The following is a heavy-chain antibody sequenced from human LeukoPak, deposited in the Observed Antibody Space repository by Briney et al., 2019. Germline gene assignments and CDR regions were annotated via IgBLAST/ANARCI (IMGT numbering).Heavy chain of an antibody. J-gene: IGHJ4*02. V-gene: IGHV3-30*02. CDR1: GFTFSSYG. D-gene: IGHD3-3*01. Sequence: GGSLRLSCAASGFTFSSYGMHWVRQAPGKGLEWVAFIRYDGSNKYYADSVKGRFTISRDNSKNTLYLQMNSLRPEDTAVYYCAGHFGAWHYFDYWGQGTLVTVSS. CDR2: IRYDGSNK. CDR3: AGHFGAWHYFDY.